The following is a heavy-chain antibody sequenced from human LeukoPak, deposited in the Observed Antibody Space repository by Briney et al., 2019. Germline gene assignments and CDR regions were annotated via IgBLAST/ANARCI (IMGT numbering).Heavy chain of an antibody. CDR1: GFTFSSYW. D-gene: IGHD3-10*01. Sequence: QPGGSLRLSCAASGFTFSSYWMHWVRQAPGKGLVWVSRINSDGSSTSYADSVKGRFTISRDNAKNTLYLQMNSLRAEDTAVYYCARDSSPGYYYGSGSFYMDVWGKGTTVTISS. CDR2: INSDGSST. J-gene: IGHJ6*03. V-gene: IGHV3-74*01. CDR3: ARDSSPGYYYGSGSFYMDV.